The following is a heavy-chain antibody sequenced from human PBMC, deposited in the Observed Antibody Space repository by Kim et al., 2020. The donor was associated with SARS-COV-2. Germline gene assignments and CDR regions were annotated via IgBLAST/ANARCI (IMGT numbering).Heavy chain of an antibody. D-gene: IGHD3-16*02. Sequence: TTGYDASVKGRFTISRDDSKSIAYLQMNSLKSEDTAVYYCTSSYPLYGLDVWGQGTTVTVSS. J-gene: IGHJ6*02. V-gene: IGHV3-49*02. CDR3: TSSYPLYGLDV. CDR2: TT.